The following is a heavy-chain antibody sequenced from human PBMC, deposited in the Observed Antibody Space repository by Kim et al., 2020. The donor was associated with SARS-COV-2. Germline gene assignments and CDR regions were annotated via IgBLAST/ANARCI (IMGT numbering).Heavy chain of an antibody. CDR2: GST. V-gene: IGHV3-23*01. CDR3: ATRISYLDY. J-gene: IGHJ4*02. Sequence: GSTYYADSVKSRFTISRDNTKNTLYLQMNSLRAEDTAVYYCATRISYLDYWGQGTLVTVSS.